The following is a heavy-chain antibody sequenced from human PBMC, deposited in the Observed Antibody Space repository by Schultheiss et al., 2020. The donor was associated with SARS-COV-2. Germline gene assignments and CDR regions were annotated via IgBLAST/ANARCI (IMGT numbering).Heavy chain of an antibody. D-gene: IGHD5-24*01. CDR3: ARPVEMATMRDAFDI. CDR2: IDPSDSYT. J-gene: IGHJ3*02. CDR1: GYSFTSYW. V-gene: IGHV5-10-1*01. Sequence: GESLKISCKGSGYSFTSYWISWVRQMPGKGLEWMGRIDPSDSYTNYSPSFQGHVTISADKSISTAYLQWSSLKASDTAMYYCARPVEMATMRDAFDIWGQGTMVTVSS.